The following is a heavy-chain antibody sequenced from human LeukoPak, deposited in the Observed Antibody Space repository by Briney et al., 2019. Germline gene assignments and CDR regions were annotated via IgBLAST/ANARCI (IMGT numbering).Heavy chain of an antibody. V-gene: IGHV4-61*02. J-gene: IGHJ4*02. CDR1: GGSISSGSYY. CDR3: ARYNWNDVLFDS. D-gene: IGHD1-20*01. CDR2: IYTSGST. Sequence: SETLSLTCTVSGGSISSGSYYWSWIRQPAGKGLEWIGRIYTSGSTNYNPSLKSRLTIPVDTSKNQFSLKLGSVTAADTAVYYCARYNWNDVLFDSWGQGTLVTVSS.